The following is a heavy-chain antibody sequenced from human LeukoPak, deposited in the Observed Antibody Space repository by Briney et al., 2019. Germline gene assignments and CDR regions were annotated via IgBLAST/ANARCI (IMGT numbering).Heavy chain of an antibody. Sequence: SVNVSCKASGGTFSSYAISWVRQAPGQGLEWMGGIIPIFGTANYAQKFQGRVTITTDESTSTAYMELSSLRSEDTAVYYCARDGCGGGDCRWYFDLWGRGTLVTVSS. CDR1: GGTFSSYA. CDR2: IIPIFGTA. J-gene: IGHJ2*01. V-gene: IGHV1-69*05. D-gene: IGHD2-21*02. CDR3: ARDGCGGGDCRWYFDL.